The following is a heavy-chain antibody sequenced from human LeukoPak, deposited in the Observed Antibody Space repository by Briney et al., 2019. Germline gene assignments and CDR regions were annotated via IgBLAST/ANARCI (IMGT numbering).Heavy chain of an antibody. CDR2: INHSGST. CDR3: ARLRLRRYYFDY. Sequence: GSLRLSCAASGFTFSSYSMNWVRQPPGKGLEWIGEINHSGSTNYNPSLKSRVTISVDTSKNQFSLKLSSVTAADTAVYYCARLRLRRYYFDYWGQGTLVTVSS. D-gene: IGHD2-15*01. V-gene: IGHV4-34*01. CDR1: GFTFSSYS. J-gene: IGHJ4*02.